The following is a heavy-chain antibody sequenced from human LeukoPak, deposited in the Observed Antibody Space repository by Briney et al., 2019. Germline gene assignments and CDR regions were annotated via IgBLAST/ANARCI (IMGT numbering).Heavy chain of an antibody. CDR1: GFSFANFA. CDR3: AREDVDTSFDY. V-gene: IGHV3-23*01. J-gene: IGHJ4*01. D-gene: IGHD5-18*01. CDR2: ISGGGDRT. Sequence: PGGSLRLSCAASGFSFANFAMNWVRQVPGKGLEWVSAISGGGDRTYYTDSVKGRFTISRDTSKNTVYLQLNSLRAEDTAVYYCAREDVDTSFDYWGLGTLVTVSS.